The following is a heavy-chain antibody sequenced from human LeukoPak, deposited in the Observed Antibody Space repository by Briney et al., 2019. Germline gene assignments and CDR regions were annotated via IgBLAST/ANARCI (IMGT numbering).Heavy chain of an antibody. CDR3: ARTPPGYGGAFDY. Sequence: SETLSLTCTVPGGSISSSYWSWIRQPPGKGLEWIGYIYTSGSTNYNPSLKSRVTISVDTSKTQFSLKLSSVTAADTAVYYCARTPPGYGGAFDYWGQGTLVTVSS. CDR2: IYTSGST. CDR1: GGSISSSY. D-gene: IGHD4-23*01. V-gene: IGHV4-4*09. J-gene: IGHJ4*02.